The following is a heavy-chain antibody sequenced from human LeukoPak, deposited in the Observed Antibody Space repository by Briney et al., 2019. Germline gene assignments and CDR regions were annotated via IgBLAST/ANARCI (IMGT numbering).Heavy chain of an antibody. V-gene: IGHV3-48*04. J-gene: IGHJ4*02. CDR3: MREPGY. CDR2: ITSSSSTI. CDR1: GFTFSSYS. D-gene: IGHD2-2*01. Sequence: GGSLRLSCAASGFTFSSYSMNWVRQAPGKGLEWVSYITSSSSTIYYADSVKGRFTISRDNAKKSLYLQMNSLRADDTAVYYCMREPGYWGQGTLVTVSS.